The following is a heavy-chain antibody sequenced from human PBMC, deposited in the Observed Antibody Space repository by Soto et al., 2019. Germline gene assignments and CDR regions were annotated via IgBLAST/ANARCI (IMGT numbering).Heavy chain of an antibody. Sequence: QVQLQDSGPRLVKPSGTLSLTCAVSGVSISSHDWWTWVRQPPGKGLEWIGESHQSGNTNYNSSLESRVTISLDKSNNQFSLKLTSVTVADTAVYYCATRDTGRFYWGQGTLVTVSS. J-gene: IGHJ4*02. CDR2: SHQSGNT. CDR3: ATRDTGRFY. CDR1: GVSISSHDW. D-gene: IGHD2-2*02. V-gene: IGHV4-4*02.